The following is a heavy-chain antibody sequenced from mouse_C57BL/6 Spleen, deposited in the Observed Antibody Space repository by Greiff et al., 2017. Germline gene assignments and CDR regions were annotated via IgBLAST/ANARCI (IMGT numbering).Heavy chain of an antibody. CDR2: INPSNGGT. CDR1: GYTFPSSW. D-gene: IGHD1-1*01. CDR3: AGGDYGSSLDV. J-gene: IGHJ1*03. V-gene: IGHV1-53*01. Sequence: VQLQHPGTELVKPGASVKLSCKASGYTFPSSWMPWVKQRPGQGLEWIGNINPSNGGTNYNEKFKRKATLTVEKSSSTAYMQLSSQTSGDTAVDYCAGGDYGSSLDVWGTGTTVTVSS.